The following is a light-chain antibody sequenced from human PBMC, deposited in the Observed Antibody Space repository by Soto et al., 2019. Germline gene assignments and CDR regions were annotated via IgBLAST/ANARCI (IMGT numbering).Light chain of an antibody. CDR2: AAS. J-gene: IGKJ3*01. Sequence: DIQLTQSPSFLSASVGDRVTITCRASQGISSYLAWYQQKPGKAPKLLIYAASTLQSGVPSRFSGSGSGKEFPLTISSLQPEDVATYYCQQINSSPFGFGPGTKVDIK. CDR1: QGISSY. V-gene: IGKV1-9*01. CDR3: QQINSSPFG.